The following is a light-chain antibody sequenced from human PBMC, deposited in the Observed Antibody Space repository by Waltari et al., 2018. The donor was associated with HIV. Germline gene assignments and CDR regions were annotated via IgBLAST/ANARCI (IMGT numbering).Light chain of an antibody. J-gene: IGLJ2*01. CDR1: SSDVGGYNY. CDR3: SSYTISSTLE. CDR2: DVS. Sequence: QSALTQPASVSGSPGQSITISCTGTSSDVGGYNYVSWYQQHPGKAPKLMIYDVSNRPSGVSNRFSASKPGNTASLTISGLQAEDEADYYCSSYTISSTLEFGGGTKRTVL. V-gene: IGLV2-14*01.